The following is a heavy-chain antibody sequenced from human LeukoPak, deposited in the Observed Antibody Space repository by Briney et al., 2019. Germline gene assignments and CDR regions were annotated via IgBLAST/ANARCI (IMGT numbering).Heavy chain of an antibody. CDR1: GDSIGSSSYY. CDR2: IYYSGST. D-gene: IGHD6-19*01. CDR3: ARVLPQWLARYYFDY. J-gene: IGHJ4*02. Sequence: SETLSLTCTVSGDSIGSSSYYWGWIRQPPGKGLEWIGTIYYSGSTYYNPSLESRVTISIDTSKNQFSLKLNSVTAADTAVYYCARVLPQWLARYYFDYWGQGSLVTVSS. V-gene: IGHV4-39*01.